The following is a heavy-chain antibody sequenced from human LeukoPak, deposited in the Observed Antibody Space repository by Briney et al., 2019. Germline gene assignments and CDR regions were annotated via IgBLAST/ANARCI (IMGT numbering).Heavy chain of an antibody. CDR1: GFTFSSYW. J-gene: IGHJ4*02. CDR3: ARDPPHRFTMIEKDS. D-gene: IGHD3-22*01. V-gene: IGHV3-7*01. Sequence: QAGGSLRLSCAASGFTFSSYWMTWVRQAPGKGLEWVANINEDGSHKNYLDSVKGRFTISRDNTKNSVYLQMNSLRAEDTAVYYCARDPPHRFTMIEKDSWGQGILVTVSS. CDR2: INEDGSHK.